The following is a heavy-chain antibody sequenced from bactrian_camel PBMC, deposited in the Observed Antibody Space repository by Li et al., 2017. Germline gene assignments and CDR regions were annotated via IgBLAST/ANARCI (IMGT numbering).Heavy chain of an antibody. CDR2: LASDGST. CDR1: GHTGRMYC. V-gene: IGHV3S57*01. J-gene: IGHJ4*01. Sequence: HVQLVESGGGLVQAGGSLRLSCGSSSGHTGRMYCMAWFRLTPGKEREGVVALASDGSTWYADSVKGRFTISKDDLKDTLYLQMNSLKPEDTAMYYCATDRWFSSFEYWGRGTQVTVS. D-gene: IGHD2*01. CDR3: ATDRWFSSFEY.